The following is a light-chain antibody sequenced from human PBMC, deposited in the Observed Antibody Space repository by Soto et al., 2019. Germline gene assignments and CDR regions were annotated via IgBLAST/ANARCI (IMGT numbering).Light chain of an antibody. CDR1: QSINTW. V-gene: IGKV1-5*01. J-gene: IGKJ1*01. Sequence: DIQMTQSPSTVSASVGDRITITCRASQSINTWLAWYRQRPGEAPQLLIYDVSTLAMGVPARFSGSGSGTDFTLSISRLQADDFATFYCQQYQTYSGTFGQGTKVEVK. CDR3: QQYQTYSGT. CDR2: DVS.